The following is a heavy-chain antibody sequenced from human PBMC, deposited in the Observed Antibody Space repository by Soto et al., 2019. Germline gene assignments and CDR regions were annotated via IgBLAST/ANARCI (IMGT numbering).Heavy chain of an antibody. CDR1: GYTFTSYD. J-gene: IGHJ3*02. V-gene: IGHV1-8*01. CDR3: AREVRMAWYSEVDWAFDI. Sequence: ASVKVSCKASGYTFTSYDINWVRQATGQGLEWMGWMNPNSGNTGYAQKFQGRVTMTRNTSISTAYMELSSLRSEDTAVYYCAREVRMAWYSEVDWAFDIWGQGTMVTVSS. CDR2: MNPNSGNT. D-gene: IGHD3-3*01.